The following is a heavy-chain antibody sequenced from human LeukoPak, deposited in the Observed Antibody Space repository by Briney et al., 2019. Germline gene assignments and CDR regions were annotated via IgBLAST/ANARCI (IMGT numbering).Heavy chain of an antibody. D-gene: IGHD7-27*01. Sequence: ASVKVSCKASGYNFLEYYIPWVRQAPGQGLEWIGRIHPNSAATEYAENFQGRVTMTRDTSISTACMELSRVTSDDTAVYYCARDLPSTSNWELDYWGQGTLVTVSS. V-gene: IGHV1-2*06. J-gene: IGHJ4*02. CDR2: IHPNSAAT. CDR3: ARDLPSTSNWELDY. CDR1: GYNFLEYY.